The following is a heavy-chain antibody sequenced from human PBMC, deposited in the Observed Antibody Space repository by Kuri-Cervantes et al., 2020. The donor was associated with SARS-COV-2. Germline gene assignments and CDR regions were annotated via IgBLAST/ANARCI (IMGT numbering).Heavy chain of an antibody. CDR2: IKRDGSEE. D-gene: IGHD3-9*01. CDR3: ARLIFPLQGWFDP. J-gene: IGHJ5*02. Sequence: GESLKISCAASGFTFNGYWMSWVRQAPGKGLEWVANIKRDGSEEYYVDSVKGRFTISRDNAEDSLYLQMSSLRAEDTAVYYCARLIFPLQGWFDPWGQGTLVTVSS. CDR1: GFTFNGYW. V-gene: IGHV3-7*01.